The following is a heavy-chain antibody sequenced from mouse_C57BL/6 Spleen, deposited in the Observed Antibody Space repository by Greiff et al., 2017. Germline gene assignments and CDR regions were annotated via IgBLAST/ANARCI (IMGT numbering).Heavy chain of an antibody. J-gene: IGHJ2*01. CDR3: ATLANWDGGYFDY. CDR1: GYTFTSYW. Sequence: QVQLQQSGAELVKPGASVKLSCKASGYTFTSYWMHWVKQRPGQGLEWIGMIHPNSGSTNYNEKFKSKATLTVDKSSSTAYMQLSSLTSEDSAVYYCATLANWDGGYFDYWGQGTTLTVSS. D-gene: IGHD4-1*01. CDR2: IHPNSGST. V-gene: IGHV1-64*01.